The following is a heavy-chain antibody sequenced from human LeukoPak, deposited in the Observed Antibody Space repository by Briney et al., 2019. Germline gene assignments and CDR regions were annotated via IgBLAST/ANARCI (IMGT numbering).Heavy chain of an antibody. D-gene: IGHD1-26*01. J-gene: IGHJ4*02. Sequence: PGGSLRLSCAASGFTFSSYWMHWVRQAPGKGLEWVSAISGSGGSTYYADSVKGRFTISRDNSKNTLYLQMNSLRAEDTAVYYCAKDGMWELGPGLFDYWGQGTLVTVSS. CDR1: GFTFSSYW. CDR3: AKDGMWELGPGLFDY. V-gene: IGHV3-23*01. CDR2: ISGSGGST.